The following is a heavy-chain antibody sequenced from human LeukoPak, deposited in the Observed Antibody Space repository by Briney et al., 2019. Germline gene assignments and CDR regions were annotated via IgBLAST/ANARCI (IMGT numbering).Heavy chain of an antibody. CDR2: ISGSGGTT. CDR3: ARDRNDYGDPWAFDY. D-gene: IGHD4-17*01. J-gene: IGHJ4*02. Sequence: GGSLRLSCAASGFTFSSCAMSWVRQAPGKGLEWVSAISGSGGTTYYADSVKGRFTVSRDNSKNTLYLQMNSLRAEDTAVYYCARDRNDYGDPWAFDYWGQGTLVTVSS. V-gene: IGHV3-23*01. CDR1: GFTFSSCA.